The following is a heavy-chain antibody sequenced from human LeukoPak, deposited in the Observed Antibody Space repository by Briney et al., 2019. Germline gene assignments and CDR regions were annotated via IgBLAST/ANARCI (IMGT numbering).Heavy chain of an antibody. J-gene: IGHJ4*02. CDR1: GGTFSSYA. D-gene: IGHD1-26*01. CDR3: ARDGGSYYSPSDY. Sequence: SVKVSCKASGGTFSSYAISWVRQAPGQGLEWMGRIIPILGIANYAQKFQGRVTITADKSTSTAYMELSSLRSEDTAVYYCARDGGSYYSPSDYWGQRTLVTVSS. CDR2: IIPILGIA. V-gene: IGHV1-69*04.